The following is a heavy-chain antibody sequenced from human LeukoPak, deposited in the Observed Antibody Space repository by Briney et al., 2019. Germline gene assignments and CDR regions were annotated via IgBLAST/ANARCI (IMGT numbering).Heavy chain of an antibody. CDR3: ARGGKLHPQSPY. CDR1: GFTVSSNY. CDR2: IYSGVST. J-gene: IGHJ4*02. D-gene: IGHD3-16*01. Sequence: GGSLRLSCAASGFTVSSNYMNWVRQAPGKGLEWVSGIYSGVSTYYADSVKGRFTISRDNGKNSLYLQMNSLGAEDTAVYYCARGGKLHPQSPYWGQGTLVTVSS. V-gene: IGHV3-53*01.